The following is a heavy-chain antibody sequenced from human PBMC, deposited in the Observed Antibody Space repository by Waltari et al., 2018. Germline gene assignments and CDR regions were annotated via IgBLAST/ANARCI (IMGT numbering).Heavy chain of an antibody. CDR1: GGTFSSYA. V-gene: IGHV1-69*01. CDR3: ARDIVVVVAATGYYYYGMDV. J-gene: IGHJ6*02. D-gene: IGHD2-15*01. Sequence: QVQLVQSGAEVKKPGSSVKVSCKASGGTFSSYAISWVRQAPGQGLEWMGGIIPIFGTANSARKVQGRVTITADESTSTAYMELSSLGSEDTAVYYCARDIVVVVAATGYYYYGMDVWGQGTTVTVSS. CDR2: IIPIFGTA.